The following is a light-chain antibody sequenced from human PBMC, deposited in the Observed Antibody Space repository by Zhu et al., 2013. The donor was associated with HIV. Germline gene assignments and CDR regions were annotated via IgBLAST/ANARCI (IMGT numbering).Light chain of an antibody. CDR2: EVT. Sequence: HSALTQPASVSGSPGQAITISCTGTSSDVGGFHYVSWYRQHPGTAPKLIIYEVTNRPSGVPDRFSGTKSGNTASLTISGLQAEDEGAYYCSSYTSSSALVFGGGTKLTVL. J-gene: IGLJ2*01. CDR1: SSDVGGFHY. V-gene: IGLV2-14*01. CDR3: SSYTSSSALV.